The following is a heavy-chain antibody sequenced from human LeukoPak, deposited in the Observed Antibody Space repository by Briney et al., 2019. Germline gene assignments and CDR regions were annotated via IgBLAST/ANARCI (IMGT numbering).Heavy chain of an antibody. CDR3: ASPGLDSSGYYLLWY. CDR2: IYPGDSDT. J-gene: IGHJ4*02. D-gene: IGHD3-22*01. CDR1: GYSFTSYW. Sequence: GESLKISCKGSGYSFTSYWIGWVRQMPGKGLEWMGIIYPGDSDTRYSPSFQGQATISADKSISTAYLQWSSLKASDTAMYYCASPGLDSSGYYLLWYWGQGTLVTVSS. V-gene: IGHV5-51*01.